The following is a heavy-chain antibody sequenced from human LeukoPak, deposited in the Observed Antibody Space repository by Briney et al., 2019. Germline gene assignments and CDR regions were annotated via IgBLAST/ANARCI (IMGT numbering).Heavy chain of an antibody. Sequence: GGSLRLSCAASGFTFSSYAMTWVRQAPGKGLEWVSSITGSGDNTYYADSVKGRFTISRDNSKNTVSLQMNSLRAEDTAIYYCAKLMSDSGSRTQPLDYWGQGTLVTVSS. CDR3: AKLMSDSGSRTQPLDY. V-gene: IGHV3-23*01. D-gene: IGHD3-10*01. CDR1: GFTFSSYA. J-gene: IGHJ4*02. CDR2: ITGSGDNT.